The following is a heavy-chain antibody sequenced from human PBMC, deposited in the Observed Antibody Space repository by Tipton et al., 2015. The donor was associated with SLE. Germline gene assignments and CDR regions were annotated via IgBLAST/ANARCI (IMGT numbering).Heavy chain of an antibody. Sequence: TLSLTCTVSGGSISSGGYYWSWIRQHPGKGLEWIGYIYYSGSTYYNPSLKSRVTISVDMSKNQFSLKLSSVTAADTAVYYCASRVGGYYYMDVWGKGTTVTVSS. CDR1: GGSISSGGYY. V-gene: IGHV4-31*03. J-gene: IGHJ6*03. CDR3: ASRVGGYYYMDV. CDR2: IYYSGST.